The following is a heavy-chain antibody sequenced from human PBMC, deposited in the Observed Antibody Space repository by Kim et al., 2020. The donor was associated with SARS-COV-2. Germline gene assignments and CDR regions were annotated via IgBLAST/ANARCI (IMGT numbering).Heavy chain of an antibody. CDR1: GASMSDYF. Sequence: SETLSLTCTVSGASMSDYFWSWIRQSPGKGLEWIGYISERETIRYNPSLKSRGTMSMNMSKRQFSLKLTSVTAADTALYYCARGQRARGAYGSGSYFQYYFDQWGQGTLVTVSS. D-gene: IGHD3-10*01. CDR2: ISERETI. CDR3: ARGQRARGAYGSGSYFQYYFDQ. V-gene: IGHV4-59*01. J-gene: IGHJ4*02.